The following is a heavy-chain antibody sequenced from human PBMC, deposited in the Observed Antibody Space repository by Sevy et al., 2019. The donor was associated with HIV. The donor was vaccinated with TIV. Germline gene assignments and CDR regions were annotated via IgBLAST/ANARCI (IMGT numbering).Heavy chain of an antibody. V-gene: IGHV1-18*04. CDR3: ARDGTYYDFWSGYYSYYYYSMEV. D-gene: IGHD3-3*01. Sequence: ASVKVSCKASGYTFTSYGISWVRQAPGQGLEWMGWISAYNGNTNYAQKLQGRVTMTTDTSTSTADMDMRSLRSDDTAVHYCARDGTYYDFWSGYYSYYYYSMEVWGKGTTVTFSS. CDR2: ISAYNGNT. CDR1: GYTFTSYG. J-gene: IGHJ6*03.